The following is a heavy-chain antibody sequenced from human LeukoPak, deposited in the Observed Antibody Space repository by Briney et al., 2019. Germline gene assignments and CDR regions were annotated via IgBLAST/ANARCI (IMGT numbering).Heavy chain of an antibody. D-gene: IGHD6-19*01. V-gene: IGHV4-34*01. CDR3: ARGRGYSSGWGHFYYSIDV. J-gene: IGHJ6*03. CDR1: LGSFIRYY. CDR2: VTDTGNS. Sequence: SGALSLTRVLHLGSFIRYYWSWMRQTPRERGGWMGEVTDTGNSNYNPSLRSRVNILVDTAKNQFSLKVSSVTAADTSVFYCARGRGYSSGWGHFYYSIDVWGQGTTVTVSS.